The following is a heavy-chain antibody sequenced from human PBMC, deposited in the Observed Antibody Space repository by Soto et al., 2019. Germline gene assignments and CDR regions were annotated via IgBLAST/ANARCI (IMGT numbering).Heavy chain of an antibody. J-gene: IGHJ5*02. CDR3: ARDTRRVGDPNWFEP. V-gene: IGHV1-18*01. Sequence: ASVKVSCKASGYTFTSYGISWVRQAPGQGLEWMGWISAYNGNTNYAQKLQGRVTMTTDTSTSTAYMELRSLRSDDTAVYYCARDTRRVGDPNWFEPWGKGTLVTVSA. CDR2: ISAYNGNT. CDR1: GYTFTSYG. D-gene: IGHD1-26*01.